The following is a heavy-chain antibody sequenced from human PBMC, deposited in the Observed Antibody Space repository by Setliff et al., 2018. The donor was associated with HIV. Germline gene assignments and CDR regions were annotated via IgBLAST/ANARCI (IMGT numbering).Heavy chain of an antibody. CDR1: GGSIGSSSFY. CDR3: ARHQYVAGLIDS. CDR2: IHYSEGT. D-gene: IGHD3-16*01. V-gene: IGHV4-39*01. Sequence: SETLSLTCIVSGGSIGSSSFYWGWIRQPPGKGLEWIGSIHYSEGTYYNESLKSRVTISVATSKKQFSLKLTSVTAADTSLYYCARHQYVAGLIDSWGQGTLVTVSS. J-gene: IGHJ4*02.